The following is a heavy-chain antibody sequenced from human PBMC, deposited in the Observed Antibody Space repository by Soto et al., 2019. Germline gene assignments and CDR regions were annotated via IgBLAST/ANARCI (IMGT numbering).Heavy chain of an antibody. V-gene: IGHV3-15*07. CDR1: GLIFSDAH. Sequence: EVQMEAFGGGLVKPGGSLRLSCVASGLIFSDAHMNWVRQAPGTGLEWVGRIKRRTDGGSTDYAATVKGRFTISRHDSRNTLFLQMNSRKTEDTAVYFCFHEGSGSYSTDFWGRGTLVTVSP. CDR3: FHEGSGSYSTDF. CDR2: IKRRTDGGST. D-gene: IGHD1-26*01. J-gene: IGHJ4*02.